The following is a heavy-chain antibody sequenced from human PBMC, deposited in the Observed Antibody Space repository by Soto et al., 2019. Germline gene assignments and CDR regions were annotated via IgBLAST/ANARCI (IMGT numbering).Heavy chain of an antibody. V-gene: IGHV3-23*01. CDR2: ISGSGGST. CDR3: ANRIQLWHAVGAFDI. D-gene: IGHD5-18*01. CDR1: GFTFSSYA. Sequence: GGSLRLSCAASGFTFSSYAMSWVRQAPGKGLEWVSAISGSGGSTYYADSVKGRFTISRDNFKNTLYLQMNSLRAEDTAVYYCANRIQLWHAVGAFDIWGQGTMVTVSS. J-gene: IGHJ3*02.